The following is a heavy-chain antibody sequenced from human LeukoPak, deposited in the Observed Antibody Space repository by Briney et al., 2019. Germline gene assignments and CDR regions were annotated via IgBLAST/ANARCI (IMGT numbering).Heavy chain of an antibody. CDR3: ARRAGAYSHPYDY. J-gene: IGHJ4*02. D-gene: IGHD4/OR15-4a*01. V-gene: IGHV3-53*01. CDR2: IYSDNT. CDR1: GFTVSTDS. Sequence: GGSLRLSCTVSGFTVSTDSMSWVRQAPGKGLEWVSFIYSDNTHYSDSVKGRFTISRDNSKNTLYLQMNSLRAEGTAVYYCARRAGAYSHPYDYWGQGTLVTVSS.